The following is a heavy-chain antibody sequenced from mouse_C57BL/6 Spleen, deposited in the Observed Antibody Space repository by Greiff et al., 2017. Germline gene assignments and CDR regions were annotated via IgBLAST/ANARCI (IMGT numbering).Heavy chain of an antibody. CDR2: IDPSASYT. CDR1: GYTFTSYW. CDR3: ARAGYYDWDD. Sequence: VQLQQPGAELVMPGASVKLSCKASGYTFTSYWMHWVKQRPGQGLAWIGEIDPSASYTNYNQTFKGKSTLTVAKSSSTAYMQLSSLTSEDSAVYYCARAGYYDWDDWGQGTTLTVSS. D-gene: IGHD2-4*01. J-gene: IGHJ2*01. V-gene: IGHV1-69*01.